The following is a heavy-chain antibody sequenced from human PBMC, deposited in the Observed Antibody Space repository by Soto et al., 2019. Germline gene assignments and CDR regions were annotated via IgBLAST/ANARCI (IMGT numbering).Heavy chain of an antibody. CDR3: VSDLLFDTSSATNY. D-gene: IGHD6-6*01. J-gene: IGHJ4*02. V-gene: IGHV3-74*01. CDR1: GFSVSNHW. CDR2: IQRDESAI. Sequence: PGGSLRLSCTASGFSVSNHWMHWARQGPGKGPVWVSFIQRDESAIGYGDSVKGRFTISRDNAKNTVYLQMNDLRVEDTAVYYCVSDLLFDTSSATNYWGRGTLVTVSS.